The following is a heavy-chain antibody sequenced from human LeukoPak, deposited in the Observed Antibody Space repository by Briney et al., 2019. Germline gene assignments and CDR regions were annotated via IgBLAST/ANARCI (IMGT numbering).Heavy chain of an antibody. D-gene: IGHD1-26*01. CDR1: GGSISSSSYY. Sequence: SETLSLTCTVSGGSISSSSYYLGWIRQPPGKGLEWIGSIYYSGSTYYNPSLKSRVTISVDTSKNQFSLKLSSVTAADTAVYYCARHTTPIPGGYFDYWGQGTLVTVSS. CDR3: ARHTTPIPGGYFDY. CDR2: IYYSGST. J-gene: IGHJ4*02. V-gene: IGHV4-39*01.